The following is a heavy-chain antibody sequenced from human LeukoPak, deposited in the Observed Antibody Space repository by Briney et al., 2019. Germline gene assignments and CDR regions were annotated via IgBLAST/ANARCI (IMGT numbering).Heavy chain of an antibody. CDR3: ARVLVRYSSGKYYFDY. J-gene: IGHJ4*02. V-gene: IGHV1-8*03. CDR1: GYTFTSYD. Sequence: ASVKVSCKASGYTFTSYDINWVRQATGQGLEWMGWMNPNSGNTGYAQKFQGRVTITRNTSISTAYMELSSLRSEDTAVYYCARVLVRYSSGKYYFDYWGQGTLVTVSS. D-gene: IGHD6-25*01. CDR2: MNPNSGNT.